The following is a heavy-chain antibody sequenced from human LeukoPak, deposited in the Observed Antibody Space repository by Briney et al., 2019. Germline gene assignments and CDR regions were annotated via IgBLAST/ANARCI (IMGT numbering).Heavy chain of an antibody. V-gene: IGHV3-23*01. J-gene: IGHJ4*02. Sequence: PGGSLRLSCAASGYTFSGYAMSWVRQASGKGLEWVSAISGSTGTIYYADSVKGWFTISRDNSKNTLYLQMKSLRAEDTAVYHCARIKGYFDSGNYYGFFDYWGQGTLVSVSS. CDR2: ISGSTGTI. D-gene: IGHD3-10*01. CDR1: GYTFSGYA. CDR3: ARIKGYFDSGNYYGFFDY.